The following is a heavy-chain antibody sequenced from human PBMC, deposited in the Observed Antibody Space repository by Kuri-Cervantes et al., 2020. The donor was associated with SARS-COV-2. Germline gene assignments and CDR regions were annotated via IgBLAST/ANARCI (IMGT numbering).Heavy chain of an antibody. V-gene: IGHV3-48*01. CDR2: IVSSSSII. CDR3: ARERYYSGHYGMDV. D-gene: IGHD3-10*01. J-gene: IGHJ6*02. Sequence: GGSLSLSCAASRFTFSDYSTNWVRQAPGKGLEWVSYIVSSSSIIYYADSMKGRFTISRDNAKSSLSLQMNSLRAEDTAVYYCARERYYSGHYGMDVWGQGTTVTVSS. CDR1: RFTFSDYS.